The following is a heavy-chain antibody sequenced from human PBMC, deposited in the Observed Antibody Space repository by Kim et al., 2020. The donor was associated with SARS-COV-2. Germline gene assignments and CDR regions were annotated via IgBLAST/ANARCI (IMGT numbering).Heavy chain of an antibody. CDR3: ARYCSSTSCLPFDP. CDR1: GGSISSYY. CDR2: IYYSGST. D-gene: IGHD2-2*01. V-gene: IGHV4-59*01. J-gene: IGHJ5*02. Sequence: GSLRLSCTVSGGSISSYYWSWIRQPPGKGLEWIGYIYYSGSTNYNPSLKSRVTISVDTSKNQFSLKLSSVTAADTAVYYCARYCSSTSCLPFDPWGQGTLVTVSS.